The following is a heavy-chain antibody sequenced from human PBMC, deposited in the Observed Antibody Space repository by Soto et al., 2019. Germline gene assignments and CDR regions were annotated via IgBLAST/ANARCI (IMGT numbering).Heavy chain of an antibody. CDR3: ARPEYSSSSYGMDV. CDR2: ISSSGSTI. Sequence: PAGSLRLSSAASGFTFSDYYMSWIRQAPGKGLEWVSYISSSGSTIYYADSVKGRFTISRDNAKNSLYLQMNSLRDEDTAVYYCARPEYSSSSYGMDVWGQGTTVTV. J-gene: IGHJ6*02. CDR1: GFTFSDYY. D-gene: IGHD6-6*01. V-gene: IGHV3-11*04.